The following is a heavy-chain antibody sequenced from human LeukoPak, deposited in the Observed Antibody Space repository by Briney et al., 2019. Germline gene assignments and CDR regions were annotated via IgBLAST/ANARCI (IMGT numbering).Heavy chain of an antibody. CDR1: GFTFSSYT. CDR3: ARNSGGDYDY. J-gene: IGHJ4*02. V-gene: IGHV3-21*01. Sequence: GGSLRLSCAASGFTFSSYTMNWVRQAPGKGLEWVSSISSTNSYMYYADSVKGRFTISRDNAKNSLYLQMNSLRAEDTAVYYCARNSGGDYDYWGQGTLVTVSS. D-gene: IGHD4-17*01. CDR2: ISSTNSYM.